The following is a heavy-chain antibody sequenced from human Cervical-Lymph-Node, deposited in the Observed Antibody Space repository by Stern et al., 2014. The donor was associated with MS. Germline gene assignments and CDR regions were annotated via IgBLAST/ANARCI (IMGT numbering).Heavy chain of an antibody. D-gene: IGHD2-8*01. CDR1: GFTFSSYG. CDR2: ISYDGNHK. CDR3: ARDYEDTSMLFDH. V-gene: IGHV3-30*03. Sequence: VQLVESGGAVVQPGRSLGLSCEASGFTFSSYGMHWVRQAPGQGLEWVPVISYDGNHKYYAASVKGRFTISRDNSKNTLHLQMNSVTPDDTAIYYCARDYEDTSMLFDHWGQGTLVTVSS. J-gene: IGHJ4*02.